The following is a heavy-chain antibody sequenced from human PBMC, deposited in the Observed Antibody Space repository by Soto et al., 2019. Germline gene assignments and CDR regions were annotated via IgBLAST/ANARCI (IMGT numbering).Heavy chain of an antibody. J-gene: IGHJ4*02. V-gene: IGHV3-21*01. D-gene: IGHD4-17*01. CDR2: ISSSSSYI. Sequence: EVQLVESGGGLVKPGGSLRLSCAASGFTFSSYSMNWVRQAPGKGLEWVSSISSSSSYINYADSVKGRFTISRDNAKNSLYLQMNSLRAEDTAVYYCASDRDDYGDYLYYFDYWGQGTLVTVSS. CDR3: ASDRDDYGDYLYYFDY. CDR1: GFTFSSYS.